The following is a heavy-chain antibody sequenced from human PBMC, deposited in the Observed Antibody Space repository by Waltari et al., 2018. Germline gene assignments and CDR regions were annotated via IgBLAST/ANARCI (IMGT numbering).Heavy chain of an antibody. Sequence: QVQLVQSGAEVQKPGSSVKVSCKASGGPFSSYAISWVRQAPGQGLEWMGGIIPIFGTANYAQKFQGRVTITADKSTSTAYMELSSLRSEDTAVYYCARDHNYYDSSGLGDYWGQGTLVTVSS. V-gene: IGHV1-69*14. J-gene: IGHJ4*02. CDR3: ARDHNYYDSSGLGDY. CDR1: GGPFSSYA. CDR2: IIPIFGTA. D-gene: IGHD3-22*01.